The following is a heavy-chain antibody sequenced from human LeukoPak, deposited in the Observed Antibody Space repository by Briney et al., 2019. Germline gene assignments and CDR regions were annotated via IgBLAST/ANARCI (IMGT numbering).Heavy chain of an antibody. CDR1: GGSIGSYY. J-gene: IGHJ4*02. V-gene: IGHV4-59*01. CDR2: IYYSGST. D-gene: IGHD6-13*01. CDR3: AREGVAAAGKLDY. Sequence: SETLSLTCTVSGGSIGSYYWSWIRQPPRKGLEWVGYIYYSGSTNHNPSLKSRVTISVDTSKNQFSMKLFSVPAADTAVYYCAREGVAAAGKLDYWGQGTLVTVSS.